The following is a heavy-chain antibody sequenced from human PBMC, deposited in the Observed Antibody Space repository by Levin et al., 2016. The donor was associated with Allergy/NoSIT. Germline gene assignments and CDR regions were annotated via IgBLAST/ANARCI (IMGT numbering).Heavy chain of an antibody. Sequence: GESLKISCVASGFSFSAYWMSWVRQAPGKGLEWVSRIRGDASITTYADSVKGRFTISRDNAKNTLYLQITSLRAEDTAMYYCAKSDYFDPWGQGTLVTVSS. D-gene: IGHD3-16*01. V-gene: IGHV3-74*01. J-gene: IGHJ5*02. CDR1: GFSFSAYW. CDR2: IRGDASIT. CDR3: AKSDYFDP.